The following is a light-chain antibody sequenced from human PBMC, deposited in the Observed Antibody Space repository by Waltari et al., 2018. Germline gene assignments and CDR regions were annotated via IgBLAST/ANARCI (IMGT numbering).Light chain of an antibody. V-gene: IGLV1-47*01. Sequence: QSVLTQPPSASGTPGQRVTLSCSGSSPTLGGNPVSWYQHLPGTAPTLLIYRNRQRPSGVPDRLSGSKSGTSASLAMSGLRSEDEADYYCAAWDNSLSAWVFGGGTKLTVL. J-gene: IGLJ3*02. CDR2: RNR. CDR3: AAWDNSLSAWV. CDR1: SPTLGGNP.